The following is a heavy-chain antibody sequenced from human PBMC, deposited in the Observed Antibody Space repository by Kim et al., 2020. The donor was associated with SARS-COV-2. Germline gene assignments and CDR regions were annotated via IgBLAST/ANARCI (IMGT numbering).Heavy chain of an antibody. CDR3: ARDMVRGVYLPDY. D-gene: IGHD3-10*01. CDR1: GYTFTSYA. Sequence: ASVKVSCKASGYTFTSYAIHWVRQAPGQRLEWMGWINAGNSNTKYSQKFQDRLTITRDTSASTAYMELSSLRSEDTAVYYCARDMVRGVYLPDYWVQGTL. V-gene: IGHV1-3*01. CDR2: INAGNSNT. J-gene: IGHJ4*02.